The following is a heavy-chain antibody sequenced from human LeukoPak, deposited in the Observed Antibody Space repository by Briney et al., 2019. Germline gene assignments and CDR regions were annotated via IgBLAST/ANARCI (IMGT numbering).Heavy chain of an antibody. J-gene: IGHJ5*02. V-gene: IGHV1-18*01. D-gene: IGHD3-10*01. CDR2: ISAYNGNT. CDR1: GYTFTSYG. CDR3: ARVTGYGSGSYTRNWFDP. Sequence: GASVKVSCKASGYTFTSYGISWVRQAPGQGLEWMGWISAYNGNTNYAQKLQGRVTMTTDTSTSTAYMELRSLRSDDTAVYYCARVTGYGSGSYTRNWFDPWGQGTLVTVSS.